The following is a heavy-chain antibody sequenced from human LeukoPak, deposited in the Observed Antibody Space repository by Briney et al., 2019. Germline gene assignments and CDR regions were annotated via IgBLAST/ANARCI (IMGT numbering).Heavy chain of an antibody. V-gene: IGHV3-49*04. J-gene: IGHJ6*03. CDR1: GFTFGDYA. CDR3: TRGRSSSSYYYCYMDV. Sequence: GGSLRLSCTASGFTFGDYAMSWVRQAPGKGLEWVGFIRSKAYGGTTEYAASVKGRFTISRDDSKSIAYLQMNSLKTEDTAVYYCTRGRSSSSYYYCYMDVWGKGTTVTVSS. CDR2: IRSKAYGGTT. D-gene: IGHD6-6*01.